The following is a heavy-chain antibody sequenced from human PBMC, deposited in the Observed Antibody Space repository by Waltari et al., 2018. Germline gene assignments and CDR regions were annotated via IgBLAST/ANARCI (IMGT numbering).Heavy chain of an antibody. CDR3: TSPPTY. J-gene: IGHJ4*02. CDR2: VYPAGNT. Sequence: EVQLVDSGGGLIQPGGSLRLSCAVSGFNVGSNYMSWVRQAPGKGLEWVSVVYPAGNTYYADSVKGRFTISRNSSDNTFSLQMNNLRAEDTAVYYCTSPPTYWGQGTLVTVSS. CDR1: GFNVGSNY. V-gene: IGHV3-53*01.